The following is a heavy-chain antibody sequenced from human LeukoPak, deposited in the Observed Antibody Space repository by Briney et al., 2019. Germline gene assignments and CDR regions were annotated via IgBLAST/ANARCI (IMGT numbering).Heavy chain of an antibody. CDR3: ARLYSYVDY. CDR1: GSSISGYH. Sequence: PSETLSLTCTVSGSSISGYHWSWIRQPPEKGLEWIGYIYYSGSTNYNPSLKSRVTISVDTSKNQFPLKLSSVTAADTAVYYCARLYSYVDYWGQGTLVTVSS. J-gene: IGHJ4*02. CDR2: IYYSGST. D-gene: IGHD5-18*01. V-gene: IGHV4-59*01.